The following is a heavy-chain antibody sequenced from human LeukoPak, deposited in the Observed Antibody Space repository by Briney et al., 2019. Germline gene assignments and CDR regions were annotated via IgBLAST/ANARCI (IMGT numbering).Heavy chain of an antibody. CDR1: GGTFSSYA. CDR2: IIPILGIA. Sequence: ASVKVSCKASGGTFSSYAISWVRQAPGQGLEWMGRIIPILGIANYAQKFQGRVTITADKSTSTAYMELSSLRSEDTAVYYCARCRDGYNRGAFDIWGQGTMVTVSS. V-gene: IGHV1-69*04. CDR3: ARCRDGYNRGAFDI. D-gene: IGHD5-24*01. J-gene: IGHJ3*02.